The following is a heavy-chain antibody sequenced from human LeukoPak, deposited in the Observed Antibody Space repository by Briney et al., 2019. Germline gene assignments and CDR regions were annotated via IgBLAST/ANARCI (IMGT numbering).Heavy chain of an antibody. CDR3: ARLVSDVVLTENFYKYYMDV. V-gene: IGHV4-39*01. CDR2: IYYTGST. CDR1: SGSISSNNYY. Sequence: SETLSLTCTVSSGSISSNNYYWGWIRQPPGKGLEWIGSIYYTGSTFYNPSLKSRVTMSLDALKNQVTLMVTSVTATDTAVYYCARLVSDVVLTENFYKYYMDVWGKVTTVTVSS. J-gene: IGHJ6*03. D-gene: IGHD3-9*01.